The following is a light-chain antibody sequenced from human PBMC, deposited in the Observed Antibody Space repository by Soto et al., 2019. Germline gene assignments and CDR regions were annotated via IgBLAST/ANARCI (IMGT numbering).Light chain of an antibody. J-gene: IGLJ1*01. V-gene: IGLV1-40*01. CDR2: GNS. Sequence: QSVLTQPPSGSGAPGQRVTISCTGSSSNIGAGHDVHWYQQLPGTAPKLLIYGNSNRPSGVPDRFSGSKSGTSASLAITGLQAEDEADYYCQSYDSSLSGYVFGTGTKVTVL. CDR1: SSNIGAGHD. CDR3: QSYDSSLSGYV.